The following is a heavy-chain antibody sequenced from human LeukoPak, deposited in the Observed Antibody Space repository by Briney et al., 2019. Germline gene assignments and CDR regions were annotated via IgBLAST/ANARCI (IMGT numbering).Heavy chain of an antibody. D-gene: IGHD6-19*01. CDR1: GGTFSSYA. Sequence: SVKVSCKASGGTFSSYAISWVRQALGQGLEWMGGIIPIFGTANYAQKFQGRVTITTDESTSTAYMELSSLRSEDTAVYYCARAGYSSGWYGGYFDYWGQGTLVTVSS. V-gene: IGHV1-69*05. J-gene: IGHJ4*02. CDR3: ARAGYSSGWYGGYFDY. CDR2: IIPIFGTA.